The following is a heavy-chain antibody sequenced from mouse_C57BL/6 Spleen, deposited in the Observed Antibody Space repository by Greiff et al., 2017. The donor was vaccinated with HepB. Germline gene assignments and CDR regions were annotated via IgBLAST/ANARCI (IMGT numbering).Heavy chain of an antibody. CDR2: IHPNSGST. J-gene: IGHJ3*01. Sequence: QVQLQQPGAELVKPGASVKLSCKASGYTFTSYWMHWVNQRPGQGLEWIGMIHPNSGSTNYNEKFKSKANLTVDKSSSIAYMQLSSLTSEDSAVYYCSRRDGSALFAYWGQGTLVTVSA. D-gene: IGHD1-1*01. V-gene: IGHV1-64*01. CDR1: GYTFTSYW. CDR3: SRRDGSALFAY.